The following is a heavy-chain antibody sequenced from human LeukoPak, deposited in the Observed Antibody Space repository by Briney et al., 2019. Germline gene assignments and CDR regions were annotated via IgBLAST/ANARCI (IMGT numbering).Heavy chain of an antibody. Sequence: GGSLRLSCAASGFTFSSYSMNWVRQAPGKGLEWVSYISSSSSTIYYADSVKGRFTISRDNAKNSLYLQMTSLRAEDTAVYYCASLQVPAANYYYMDVWGKGTTVTVSS. V-gene: IGHV3-48*04. CDR2: ISSSSSTI. D-gene: IGHD2-2*01. CDR1: GFTFSSYS. CDR3: ASLQVPAANYYYMDV. J-gene: IGHJ6*03.